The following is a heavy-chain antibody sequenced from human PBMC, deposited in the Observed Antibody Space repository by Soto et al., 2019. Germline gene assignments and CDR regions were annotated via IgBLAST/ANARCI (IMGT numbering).Heavy chain of an antibody. J-gene: IGHJ4*02. CDR3: AREPGTAKLRSGKG. V-gene: IGHV1-69*12. CDR1: GGTFSSYA. Sequence: QVQLVQSGAEVKKPGSSVKVSCKASGGTFSSYAISWVRQAPGQGLEWMGGIIPIFGTANYAQKFQGRVTITADESTSTPYMGRGGLRPEDRAVYYFAREPGTAKLRSGKGWGQETLVTVSS. CDR2: IIPIFGTA. D-gene: IGHD3-16*01.